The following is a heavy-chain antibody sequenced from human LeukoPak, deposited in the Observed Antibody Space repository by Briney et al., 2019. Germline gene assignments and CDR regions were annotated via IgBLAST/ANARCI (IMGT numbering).Heavy chain of an antibody. CDR2: INPNSGGT. CDR3: ARAGLPYYYDSSGYSHDY. CDR1: GYTFTGYY. Sequence: GASVKVSCKASGYTFTGYYMHWVRQAPGQGLEWMGWINPNSGGTNYAQKFQGRVTMTRDTSISTAYMELSKLRSDDTAVYYCARAGLPYYYDSSGYSHDYWGQGTLVTVSS. D-gene: IGHD3-22*01. V-gene: IGHV1-2*02. J-gene: IGHJ4*02.